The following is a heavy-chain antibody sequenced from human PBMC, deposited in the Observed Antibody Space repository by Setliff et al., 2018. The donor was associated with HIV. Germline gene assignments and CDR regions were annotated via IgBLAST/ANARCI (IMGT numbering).Heavy chain of an antibody. CDR2: IIPILGVA. D-gene: IGHD3-3*01. V-gene: IGHV1-69*02. CDR1: RSTFNSHT. Sequence: SVKVSCKASRSTFNSHTINWVRQAPGQGLDWMGRIIPILGVANYAQRFQGKVTITADKSTSTAYMELTSLRFDDTAMYYCVRGVQSPPHYSYYYMDVWGEGTRVTV. J-gene: IGHJ6*03. CDR3: VRGVQSPPHYSYYYMDV.